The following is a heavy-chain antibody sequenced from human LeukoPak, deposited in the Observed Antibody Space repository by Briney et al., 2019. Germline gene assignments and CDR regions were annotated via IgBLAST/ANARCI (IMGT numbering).Heavy chain of an antibody. CDR3: ARGQYLVY. D-gene: IGHD2-2*01. V-gene: IGHV4-4*07. J-gene: IGHJ4*02. CDR1: GGSISSYH. Sequence: SETLSLTCSVSGGSISSYHWTWIRQPAGKGLEWIGRIYSSGSTNYNPSLKSRVTISVDTSKNQFSLKLSSVAAADTAVYYCARGQYLVYWGQGTLVTVSS. CDR2: IYSSGST.